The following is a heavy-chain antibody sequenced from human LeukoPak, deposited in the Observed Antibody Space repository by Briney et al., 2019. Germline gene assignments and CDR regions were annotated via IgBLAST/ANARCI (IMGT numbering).Heavy chain of an antibody. J-gene: IGHJ4*02. Sequence: PGGSLRLSCAASGFTFSSYAMSWIRQPPGKGLEWIGEINHSGSTNYNPSLKSRVTISVDTSKNQFSLKLSSVTAADTAVYYCARVIYGYWVDYWGQGTLVTVSS. V-gene: IGHV4-34*01. D-gene: IGHD5-24*01. CDR2: INHSGST. CDR1: GFTFSSYA. CDR3: ARVIYGYWVDY.